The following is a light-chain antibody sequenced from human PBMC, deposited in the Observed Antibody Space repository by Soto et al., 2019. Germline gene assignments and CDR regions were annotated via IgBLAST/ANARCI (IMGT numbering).Light chain of an antibody. V-gene: IGKV3-11*01. CDR1: QSVSGSF. Sequence: EIVLTQSPATLSLSPGERATLSCRASQSVSGSFLAWYQQKPGQAPRLLIYDTSNRATDIPARFSGSGSGTYFTLTIHSLEPDDFAVYYCQQLRNLLLTFGGVAKVEIK. CDR3: QQLRNLLLT. CDR2: DTS. J-gene: IGKJ4*02.